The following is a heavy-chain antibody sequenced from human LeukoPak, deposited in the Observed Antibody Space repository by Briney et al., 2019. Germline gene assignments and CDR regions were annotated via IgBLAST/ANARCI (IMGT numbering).Heavy chain of an antibody. V-gene: IGHV3-23*01. CDR1: GFIFRSYA. CDR2: FNETGDIP. Sequence: GGSLRLSCAASGFIFRSYAMSWVRRAPGKGLEWVAGFNETGDIPYYADSVRGRFTISRDNAKNTLYLRMNSLRAEDTAIYYCARKPLSGGYGGTIDYWGQGTLVTVSS. J-gene: IGHJ4*02. D-gene: IGHD5-12*01. CDR3: ARKPLSGGYGGTIDY.